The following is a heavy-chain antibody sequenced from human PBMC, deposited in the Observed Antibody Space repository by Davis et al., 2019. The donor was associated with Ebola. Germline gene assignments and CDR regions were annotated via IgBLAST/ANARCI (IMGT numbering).Heavy chain of an antibody. CDR3: ARMNPITALDY. Sequence: GSLRLSCTVSGGSISSSSYYWGWIRQPPGKGLEWIGSIYYSGSTYYNPSLKSRVTISVDTSKNQFSLKLSSVTAADTAVYYCARMNPITALDYWGQGTLVTVSS. J-gene: IGHJ4*02. V-gene: IGHV4-39*07. D-gene: IGHD1-14*01. CDR1: GGSISSSSYY. CDR2: IYYSGST.